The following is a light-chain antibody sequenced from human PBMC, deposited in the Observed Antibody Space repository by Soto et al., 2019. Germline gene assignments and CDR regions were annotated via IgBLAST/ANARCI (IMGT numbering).Light chain of an antibody. Sequence: QSALTQPASVSGSPGQSITISCTGSSSDVGGYNYVSWYQQHPGTAPKLIIYNVNNRPSGVSNRFSGSKSGNTASLTISGLQAEDEADYYCSSYTTSSTGVVFGGGTKLTVL. CDR2: NVN. J-gene: IGLJ2*01. CDR3: SSYTTSSTGVV. CDR1: SSDVGGYNY. V-gene: IGLV2-14*01.